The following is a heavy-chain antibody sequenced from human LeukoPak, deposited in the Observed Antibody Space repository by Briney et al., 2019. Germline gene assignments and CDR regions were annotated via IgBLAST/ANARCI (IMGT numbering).Heavy chain of an antibody. D-gene: IGHD2-15*01. J-gene: IGHJ4*02. CDR3: ATSASLDY. CDR1: GFTVSRTY. V-gene: IGHV3-11*04. Sequence: GGSLRLSCAVSGFTVSRTYMAWVRQAPGKGLEWVSYISSSGSTIYYADSVKGRFTISRDNAKNSLYLQMNSLRAEDTAVYYCATSASLDYWGQGTLVTVSS. CDR2: ISSSGSTI.